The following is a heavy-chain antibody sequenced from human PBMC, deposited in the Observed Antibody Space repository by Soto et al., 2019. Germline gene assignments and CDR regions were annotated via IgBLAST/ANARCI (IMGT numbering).Heavy chain of an antibody. D-gene: IGHD3-22*01. CDR1: GGTFSSYT. Sequence: GASVKVSCKASGGTFSSYTISWVRQAPGQGLEWMGRIIPILGIANYAQKFQGRVTITADKSTSTAYMELSSLRSEDTAVYYCARDEPYYDSSGGTFDYWGQGTLVTISS. J-gene: IGHJ4*02. CDR3: ARDEPYYDSSGGTFDY. V-gene: IGHV1-69*04. CDR2: IIPILGIA.